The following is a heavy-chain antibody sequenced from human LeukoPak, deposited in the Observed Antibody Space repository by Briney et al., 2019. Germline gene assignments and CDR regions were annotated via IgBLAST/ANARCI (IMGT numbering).Heavy chain of an antibody. V-gene: IGHV1-2*02. Sequence: ASVKVSCKASGYTFTGYYMHWVRQAPGQGLEWMGWINPNSGGTNYAQKFQGRVTMTRDTSISTAYMELSRLRSDDTAVYYCARSVRSVPSAIDYWGQGTLVTVSS. CDR2: INPNSGGT. CDR3: ARSVRSVPSAIDY. D-gene: IGHD6-25*01. CDR1: GYTFTGYY. J-gene: IGHJ4*02.